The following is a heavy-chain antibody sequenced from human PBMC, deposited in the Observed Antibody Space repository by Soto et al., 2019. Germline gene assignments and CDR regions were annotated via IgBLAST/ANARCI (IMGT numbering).Heavy chain of an antibody. J-gene: IGHJ1*01. CDR3: ARDTATGYFQH. CDR2: ISYDGSNK. Sequence: QAQLVESGGGVVQPGRSLRLSCAASGFTFSSYAMHWVRQAPGKGLEWVAVISYDGSNKYYADSVKGRFTISRDNSKNTLYLQMNSLRAEDTAVYYCARDTATGYFQHWGQGTLVTVSS. CDR1: GFTFSSYA. V-gene: IGHV3-30-3*01. D-gene: IGHD5-18*01.